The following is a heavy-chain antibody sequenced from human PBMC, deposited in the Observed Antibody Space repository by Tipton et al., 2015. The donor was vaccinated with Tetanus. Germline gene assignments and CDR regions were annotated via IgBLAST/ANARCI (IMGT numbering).Heavy chain of an antibody. CDR1: GYTFTSYY. J-gene: IGHJ6*02. Sequence: QLVQSGAEVKKPGASVKVSCKASGYTFTSYYMYWVRQAPGQGLEWMGWIDPNSGGTVYAQKFQGRVTMTRDTSISTAYMELRSLRSDDTAVYYCARDRGDYIYYGMDVWGPGTTVTVS. D-gene: IGHD3-22*01. CDR2: IDPNSGGT. V-gene: IGHV1-2*02. CDR3: ARDRGDYIYYGMDV.